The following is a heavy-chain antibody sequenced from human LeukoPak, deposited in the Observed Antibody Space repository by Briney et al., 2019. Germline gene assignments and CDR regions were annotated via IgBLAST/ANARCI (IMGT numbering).Heavy chain of an antibody. Sequence: GGSLRLSCTVSGFTLSSYEMSWIRQAPGKGLEWVSSIDYDGGSGHYADSVKGRFTISRDNSKNTLYLQMNSLRAGDTAVYYCAKVGQPWSIWDYFDYWGQGTLVTVSS. D-gene: IGHD3-16*01. CDR1: GFTLSSYE. J-gene: IGHJ4*02. CDR3: AKVGQPWSIWDYFDY. CDR2: IDYDGGSG. V-gene: IGHV3-23*01.